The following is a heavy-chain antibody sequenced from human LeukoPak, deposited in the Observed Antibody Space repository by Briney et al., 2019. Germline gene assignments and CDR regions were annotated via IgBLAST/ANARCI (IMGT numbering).Heavy chain of an antibody. CDR3: AKAHTSSLYGPSDY. J-gene: IGHJ4*02. CDR1: GFIFTNYA. D-gene: IGHD6-13*01. CDR2: IRYYGSNK. Sequence: GGALRLSWSASGFIFTNYALHWVRQAPGKGLEGVAFIRYYGSNKYYADSVKGRFTIPSDNDKNPLYLQMNSLRAEDTGVYSCAKAHTSSLYGPSDYWGQGTLVTVSS. V-gene: IGHV3-30*02.